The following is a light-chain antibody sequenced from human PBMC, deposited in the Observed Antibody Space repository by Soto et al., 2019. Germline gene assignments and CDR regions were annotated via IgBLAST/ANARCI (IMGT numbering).Light chain of an antibody. J-gene: IGKJ1*01. CDR1: QSVSTY. CDR2: GAS. V-gene: IGKV3-20*01. CDR3: QQYSNSPRT. Sequence: EVLFRHSPFALSLSAGYICTLSFGASQSVSTYFAWYQQKPGQAPRLLIYGASSRATGIPARFSGSGSGTDFTLTISRLEPEDFAVYCCQQYSNSPRTFGQGTKVDIK.